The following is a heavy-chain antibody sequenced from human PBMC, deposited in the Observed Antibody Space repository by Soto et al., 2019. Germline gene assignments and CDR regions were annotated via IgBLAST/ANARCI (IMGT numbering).Heavy chain of an antibody. Sequence: QVQLVQSGAEVMQPGSSVKVSCKPSGGTLTNFINYPINWVRQSPGQGLEWMGGIVPNIGTVNYAQKFQGRVTMTADKSTGTVYMELSSLRYDDSALYYCARRNTAGFLRYFDNWGQGTLVTVSS. CDR1: GGTLTNFINYP. CDR3: ARRNTAGFLRYFDN. CDR2: IVPNIGTV. J-gene: IGHJ4*02. D-gene: IGHD6-19*01. V-gene: IGHV1-69*06.